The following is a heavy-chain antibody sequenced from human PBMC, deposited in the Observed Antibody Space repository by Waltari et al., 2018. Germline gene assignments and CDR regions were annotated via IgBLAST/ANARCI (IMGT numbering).Heavy chain of an antibody. Sequence: QVQLQQWGAGLLKPSETLSLTCAVYGGSFSGYYWSWIRQPPGKGLEWIGEINHSGSTNYNPSHKSRVTISVDTSKNQVSLKLSSVTAADTAVYYCARVGWCSSTSCYGGYYFDYWGQGTLVTVSS. CDR1: GGSFSGYY. CDR3: ARVGWCSSTSCYGGYYFDY. D-gene: IGHD2-2*01. V-gene: IGHV4-34*01. CDR2: INHSGST. J-gene: IGHJ4*02.